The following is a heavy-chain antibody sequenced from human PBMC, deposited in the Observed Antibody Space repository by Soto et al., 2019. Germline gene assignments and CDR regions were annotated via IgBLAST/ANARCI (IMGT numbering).Heavy chain of an antibody. CDR3: ARASASSKLRGVVIN. V-gene: IGHV4-4*02. CDR2: IYHSGNT. J-gene: IGHJ4*02. D-gene: IGHD3-10*01. Sequence: QVQLQESGPGLVKPSGTLSLTCALSGASIITDNWWSWVRQPPGKGMEWIGEIYHSGNTNFNPSVKSRVTMSVDTSKNQFSLTVSSVTAADTAIYYCARASASSKLRGVVINWGQGTLVTVSS. CDR1: GASIITDNW.